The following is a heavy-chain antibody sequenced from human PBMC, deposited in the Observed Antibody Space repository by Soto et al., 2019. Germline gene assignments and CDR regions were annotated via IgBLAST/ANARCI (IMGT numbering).Heavy chain of an antibody. V-gene: IGHV3-30-3*01. Sequence: GGSLRLSCAASGFTFSSYAMHWVRQAPGKGLEWVAVISYDGSNKYYADSVKGRFTISRDNSKNTLYLQMNSLRAEDTAVYYCARLRFLEWLEGRGDAFDIWGQGTMVTVSS. CDR2: ISYDGSNK. CDR3: ARLRFLEWLEGRGDAFDI. D-gene: IGHD3-3*01. J-gene: IGHJ3*02. CDR1: GFTFSSYA.